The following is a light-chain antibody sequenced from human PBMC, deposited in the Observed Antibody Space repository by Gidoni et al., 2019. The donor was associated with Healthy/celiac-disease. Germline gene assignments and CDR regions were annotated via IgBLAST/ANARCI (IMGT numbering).Light chain of an antibody. CDR1: QSISSY. Sequence: DIQMTQSPSSLSASVGDRVTITCRASQSISSYLNWYQQKPGKAPKLLIYAASSLQSGVPSRFSGSGSGTDFTLTISSLLPEDFATYYCQQSYSTRVFGPXTKVDIK. V-gene: IGKV1-39*01. CDR2: AAS. CDR3: QQSYSTRV. J-gene: IGKJ3*01.